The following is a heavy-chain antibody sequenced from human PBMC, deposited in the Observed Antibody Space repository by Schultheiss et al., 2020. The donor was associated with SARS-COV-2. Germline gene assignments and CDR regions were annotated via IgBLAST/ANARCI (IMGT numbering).Heavy chain of an antibody. CDR2: IYYSGST. J-gene: IGHJ2*01. Sequence: SQTLSLTCTVSGGSISSYYWSWIRQPPGKGLEWIGYIYYSGSTNYNPSLKSRVTISVDTSKNQFSLKLSSVTAADTAVYYCARVDYYDSSGYLNWYFDLWGRGTLVTVSS. V-gene: IGHV4-59*01. CDR1: GGSISSYY. D-gene: IGHD3-22*01. CDR3: ARVDYYDSSGYLNWYFDL.